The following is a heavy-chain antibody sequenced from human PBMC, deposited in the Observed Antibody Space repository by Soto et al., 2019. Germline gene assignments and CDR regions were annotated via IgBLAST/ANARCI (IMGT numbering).Heavy chain of an antibody. J-gene: IGHJ5*02. CDR2: IHHSGTT. V-gene: IGHV4-4*02. CDR1: GGSISSSNW. D-gene: IGHD2-2*01. CDR3: ARVRQYCSGTSCYLDP. Sequence: WETLSLTCAVSGGSISSSNWWHWVRQPPGKGLEWIGEIHHSGTTNYNPSLKSRVAISVDKSKNQFSLKLNSVTAADTAVYYCARVRQYCSGTSCYLDPWGQGTLVTVSS.